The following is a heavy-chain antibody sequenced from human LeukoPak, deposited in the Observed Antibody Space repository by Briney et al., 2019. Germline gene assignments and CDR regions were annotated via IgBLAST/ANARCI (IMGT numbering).Heavy chain of an antibody. CDR1: GYTFTGYY. Sequence: VKVSCKASGYTFTGYYMHWVRQAPGQGLEWMGWINPNSGGTNYAQKFQGWVTMTRDTSISTAYMELSRLRSDDTAVYYCARAVAYYYDSSGLDAFDIWGQGTMVTVSS. V-gene: IGHV1-2*04. J-gene: IGHJ3*02. CDR2: INPNSGGT. CDR3: ARAVAYYYDSSGLDAFDI. D-gene: IGHD3-22*01.